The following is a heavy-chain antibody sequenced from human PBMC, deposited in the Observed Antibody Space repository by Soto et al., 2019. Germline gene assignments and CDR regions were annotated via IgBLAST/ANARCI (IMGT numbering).Heavy chain of an antibody. CDR1: GGTFSSYT. CDR2: IIPILGIA. J-gene: IGHJ3*02. CDR3: ARVRGLESASAFDI. Sequence: SVKVSCKASGGTFSSYTISWVRQAPGQGLEWMGRIIPILGIANYAQKFQGRVTITADKSTSTAYMELSSLRSEDTAVYYCARVRGLESASAFDIWGQGTMVTVSS. D-gene: IGHD1-1*01. V-gene: IGHV1-69*02.